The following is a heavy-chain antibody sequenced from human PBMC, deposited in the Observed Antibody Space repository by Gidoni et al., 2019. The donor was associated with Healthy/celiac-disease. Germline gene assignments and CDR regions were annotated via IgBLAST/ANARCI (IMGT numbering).Heavy chain of an antibody. D-gene: IGHD3-10*01. CDR1: GGPISSSSYY. CDR2: IYYSGST. V-gene: IGHV4-39*01. Sequence: QLQLQESGPGLVKPSETLSLTCTVSGGPISSSSYYWGWIRQPPGKGLEWIGSIYYSGSTYYNPSLKSRVTISVDTSKNQFSLKLSSVTAADTAVYYCARQRVVRGVIDYWGQGTLVTVSS. J-gene: IGHJ4*02. CDR3: ARQRVVRGVIDY.